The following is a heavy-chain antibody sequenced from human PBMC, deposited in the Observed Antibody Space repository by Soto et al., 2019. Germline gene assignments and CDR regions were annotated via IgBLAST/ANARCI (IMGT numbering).Heavy chain of an antibody. D-gene: IGHD3-10*01. Sequence: QAQLQTSGPGLVKPSETLSLTCTVSSVSINSFTNHYCSWIRQPPVKGLEWVGYISKSGFTRDNPSLSRGVTLSRDTSKNQFSLKLSTVTAADPALYFCATQGFGKLHGLVEVWGQGTTVTVSS. CDR2: ISKSGFT. J-gene: IGHJ6*02. CDR3: ATQGFGKLHGLVEV. V-gene: IGHV4-59*08. CDR1: SVSINSFTNHY.